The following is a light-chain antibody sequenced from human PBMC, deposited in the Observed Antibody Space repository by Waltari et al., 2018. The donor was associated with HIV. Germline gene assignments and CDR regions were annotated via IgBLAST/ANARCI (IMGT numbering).Light chain of an antibody. CDR1: RSNSGRHT. Sequence: QSVLTQPPSASGTPGQRVTIACSGTRSNSGRHTVTWYQLLPGTAPKLLIYNDNERPSGVPGRFSGSRSGASASLAISGLQPEDEADYYCSSWDDRLNGQGVFGGGTKLTVL. CDR2: NDN. J-gene: IGLJ3*02. V-gene: IGLV1-44*01. CDR3: SSWDDRLNGQGV.